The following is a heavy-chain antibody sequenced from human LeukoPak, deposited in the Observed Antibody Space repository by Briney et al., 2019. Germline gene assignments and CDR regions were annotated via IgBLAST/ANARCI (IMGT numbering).Heavy chain of an antibody. V-gene: IGHV4-34*01. J-gene: IGHJ4*02. CDR1: GGSISSYY. D-gene: IGHD5-24*01. CDR3: ARGRGMATITSWDY. CDR2: INHSGST. Sequence: PSETLSLTCTVSGGSISSYYWSWIRQPPGKGLEWIGEINHSGSTNYNPSLKSRVTISVDTSKNQFSLKLSSVTAADTAVYYCARGRGMATITSWDYWGQGTLVTVSS.